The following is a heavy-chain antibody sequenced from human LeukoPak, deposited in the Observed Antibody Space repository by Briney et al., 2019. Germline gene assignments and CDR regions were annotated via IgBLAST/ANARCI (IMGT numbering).Heavy chain of an antibody. D-gene: IGHD4-23*01. J-gene: IGHJ1*01. CDR1: GYTFTSYD. Sequence: GASVKVSCKASGYTFTSYDINWVRQAPGQGLEWMGWINTNTGNPTYAQGFTGRFVFSLDTSVTTAYLQISSLKAEDTAVYYCARATVEETAEYFQHWGQGTLVTVSS. CDR3: ARATVEETAEYFQH. V-gene: IGHV7-4-1*02. CDR2: INTNTGNP.